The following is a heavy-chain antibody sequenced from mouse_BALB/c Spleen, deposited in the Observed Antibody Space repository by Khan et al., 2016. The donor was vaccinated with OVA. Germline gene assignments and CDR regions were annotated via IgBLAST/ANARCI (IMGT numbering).Heavy chain of an antibody. Sequence: VQLVESGAELAKPGASVKMSCKASGYTFTTYWMHWIKQRPGQGLEWIGYINPSTGYTDYNQKFKDKATLTTDKSSSTAYMQLSSLTFEDSAVYYCTRKRLSGDFDYWGQGTMVTVSA. J-gene: IGHJ3*01. V-gene: IGHV1-7*01. D-gene: IGHD2-13*01. CDR1: GYTFTTYW. CDR2: INPSTGYT. CDR3: TRKRLSGDFDY.